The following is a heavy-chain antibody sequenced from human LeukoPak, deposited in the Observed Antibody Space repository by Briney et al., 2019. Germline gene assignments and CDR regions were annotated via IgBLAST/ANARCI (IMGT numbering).Heavy chain of an antibody. J-gene: IGHJ6*02. V-gene: IGHV3-21*01. Sequence: GGSLRLSCAASGFTFSSYSMNWVRQAPGKGLEWVSSISSSSRYIYYADSVKGRFTISRDNAKNSLYLQMNSLRAEDTAVYYCARAGDILTGYYDLGFSYYYGMDVWGQGTTVTVSS. CDR2: ISSSSRYI. D-gene: IGHD3-9*01. CDR1: GFTFSSYS. CDR3: ARAGDILTGYYDLGFSYYYGMDV.